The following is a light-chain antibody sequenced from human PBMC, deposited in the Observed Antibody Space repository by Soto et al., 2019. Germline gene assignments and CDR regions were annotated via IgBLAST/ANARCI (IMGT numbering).Light chain of an antibody. J-gene: IGLJ1*01. V-gene: IGLV2-14*01. CDR3: SSYTSSSIAYV. Sequence: QSALTQPASVSGSPGQSITISCTGTSSDVGGYNYVSWYQQHPGKAPKLMIYDVSNRPSGVSNRISCSKSGNTASLTISGLQAEEEDDYYCSSYTSSSIAYVFGTGTKLTVL. CDR1: SSDVGGYNY. CDR2: DVS.